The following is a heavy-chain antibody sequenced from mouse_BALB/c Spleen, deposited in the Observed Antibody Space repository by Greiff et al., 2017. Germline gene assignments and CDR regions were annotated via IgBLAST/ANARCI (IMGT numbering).Heavy chain of an antibody. D-gene: IGHD3-1*01. V-gene: IGHV5-4*02. CDR1: GFTFSDYY. CDR3: ARGTARDVAWFAY. J-gene: IGHJ3*01. CDR2: ISDGGSYT. Sequence: DVQLVESGGGLVKPGGSLKLSCAASGFTFSDYYMYWVRQTPEKRLEWVATISDGGSYTYYPDSVKGRFTISRDNAKNNLYLQMSSLKSEDTAMYYCARGTARDVAWFAYWGQGTLVTVSA.